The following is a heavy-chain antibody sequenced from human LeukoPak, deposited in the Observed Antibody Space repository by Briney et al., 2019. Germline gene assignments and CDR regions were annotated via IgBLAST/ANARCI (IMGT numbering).Heavy chain of an antibody. J-gene: IGHJ4*02. CDR1: GFTFDDYA. D-gene: IGHD3-10*01. CDR2: ISWNSGSI. CDR3: AKAKTYYYGSGSYRYFDY. V-gene: IGHV3-9*01. Sequence: PGRSLRLSCAASGFTFDDYAMHWVRQAPGKGLEWVSGISWNSGSIGYAGSVKGRFTISRDNAKNSLYLQMNSLRAEDTALYYCAKAKTYYYGSGSYRYFDYWGQGTLVTVSS.